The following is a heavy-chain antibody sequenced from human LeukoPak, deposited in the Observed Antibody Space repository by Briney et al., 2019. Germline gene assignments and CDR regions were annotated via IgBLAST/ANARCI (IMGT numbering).Heavy chain of an antibody. CDR3: ARTLAFFDIVSTTYYFDY. CDR2: IYYSGST. V-gene: IGHV4-39*07. J-gene: IGHJ4*02. CDR1: GGSISSSSDY. D-gene: IGHD5/OR15-5a*01. Sequence: SSETLSLTCTVSGGSISSSSDYWGWIRQPPGKGLEWIGSIYYSGSTYYNPSLKSRVTISVDTSKNQFSLRLSSVTAADTAVYYCARTLAFFDIVSTTYYFDYWGQGTLVTVSS.